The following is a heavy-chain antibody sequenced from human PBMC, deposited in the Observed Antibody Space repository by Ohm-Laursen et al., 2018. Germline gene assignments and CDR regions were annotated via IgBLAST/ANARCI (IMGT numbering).Heavy chain of an antibody. D-gene: IGHD4-23*01. Sequence: SLRLSCAAPGFTFSSYGMHWVRQAPGKGLEWVAVISYDGSNKYYADSVKGRFTISRDNSKNTLHLQMNSLRAEDTAVYYCARPTVGDLDAFDIWGQGTMVTVSS. CDR1: GFTFSSYG. CDR3: ARPTVGDLDAFDI. V-gene: IGHV3-30*03. J-gene: IGHJ3*02. CDR2: ISYDGSNK.